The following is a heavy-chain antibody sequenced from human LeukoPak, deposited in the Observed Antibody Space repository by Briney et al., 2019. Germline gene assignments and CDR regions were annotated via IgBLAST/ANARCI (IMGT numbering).Heavy chain of an antibody. J-gene: IGHJ5*02. D-gene: IGHD2-8*01. CDR1: GGTFSSYA. CDR2: IIPIFGTA. CDR3: ARDRGDIVLMVYGNNWFDP. Sequence: SVKVSCKASGGTFSSYAISWVRQAPGQGLEWMGGIIPIFGTANYAQKFQGRVTITADESTSTAYMELSSLRSEDTAVYYCARDRGDIVLMVYGNNWFDPWGQGTLVTVSS. V-gene: IGHV1-69*13.